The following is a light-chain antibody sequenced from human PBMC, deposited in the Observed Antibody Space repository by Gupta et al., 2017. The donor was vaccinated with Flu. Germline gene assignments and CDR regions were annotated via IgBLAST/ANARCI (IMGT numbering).Light chain of an antibody. V-gene: IGLV1-40*01. J-gene: IGLJ3*02. CDR3: QSYDISLSGSV. Sequence: SVLTHPPSGAGAPRQRVTIPSTGLISNIGACYHVHWYQQLPGTAPKLLLYGDINRPSGVPDRFSGSKSGSSASLAITGLQPEDEADYYCQSYDISLSGSVFGGGTKLTVL. CDR2: GDI. CDR1: ISNIGACYH.